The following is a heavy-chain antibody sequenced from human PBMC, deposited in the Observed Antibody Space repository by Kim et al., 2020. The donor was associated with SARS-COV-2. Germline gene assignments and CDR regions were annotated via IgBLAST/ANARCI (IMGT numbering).Heavy chain of an antibody. Sequence: SLKSRVTISVDTSKNQFSLKLSSVTAADTAVYYCARSSNYGDYVGGFDYWGQGTLVTVSS. D-gene: IGHD4-17*01. CDR3: ARSSNYGDYVGGFDY. V-gene: IGHV4-31*02. J-gene: IGHJ4*02.